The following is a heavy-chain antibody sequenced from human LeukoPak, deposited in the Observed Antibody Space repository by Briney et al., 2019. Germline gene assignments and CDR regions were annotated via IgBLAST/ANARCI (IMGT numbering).Heavy chain of an antibody. CDR2: IYYSGST. CDR1: GGSISSYY. Sequence: PSETLSLTCTVSGGSISSYYWSWVRQPPGKGLEWIGYIYYSGSTNYNPSLKSRVTISVDTSKNQFSLKLSSVTAADTAVYYCARVNGYSSSWFDYWGQGTLVTVSS. CDR3: ARVNGYSSSWFDY. J-gene: IGHJ4*02. D-gene: IGHD6-13*01. V-gene: IGHV4-59*01.